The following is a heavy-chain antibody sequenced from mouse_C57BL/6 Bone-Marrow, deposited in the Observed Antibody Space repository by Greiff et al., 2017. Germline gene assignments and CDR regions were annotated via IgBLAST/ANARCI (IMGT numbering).Heavy chain of an antibody. D-gene: IGHD2-3*01. CDR1: GYTFTGYW. J-gene: IGHJ2*01. CDR3: AGLDGYYPLFDY. Sequence: VQLQQSGAELMKPGASVKLSCKATGYTFTGYWIEWVKQRPGHGLEWIGEILPGSGSTNYNKKFKGKATFTADTSSNTAYMQLISLTTEDSAIYYCAGLDGYYPLFDYWGQGTTLTVSS. CDR2: ILPGSGST. V-gene: IGHV1-9*01.